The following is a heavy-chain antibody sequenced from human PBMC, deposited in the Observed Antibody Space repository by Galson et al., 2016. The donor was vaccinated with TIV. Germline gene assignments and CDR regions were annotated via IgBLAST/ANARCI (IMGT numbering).Heavy chain of an antibody. V-gene: IGHV3-23*01. CDR1: GFSFNKYA. D-gene: IGHD3-10*01. J-gene: IGHJ1*01. CDR2: INAGGGIT. Sequence: SLRLSCAGSGFSFNKYAMSWVCQTPERGLEWISTINAGGGITNYADSVKGRFTMYRDNSKNTLYLHMNDLRGDDTAIYFCAKDALEWTVRGQLVNWGQGTRVTVSS. CDR3: AKDALEWTVRGQLVN.